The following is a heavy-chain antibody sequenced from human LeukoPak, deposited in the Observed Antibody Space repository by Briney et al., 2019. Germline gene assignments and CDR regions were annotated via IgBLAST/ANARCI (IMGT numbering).Heavy chain of an antibody. Sequence: GGSLRLSCAASGFTFSSYEMNWVRQAPGKGLEWVSYISSSGSTIYYADSVKGRFTISRDNAKNSLYLQMNSLRAEDTAVYYCARDPYCSGGSCYYFDYWGQGTLVTVSS. J-gene: IGHJ4*02. D-gene: IGHD2-15*01. V-gene: IGHV3-48*03. CDR1: GFTFSSYE. CDR3: ARDPYCSGGSCYYFDY. CDR2: ISSSGSTI.